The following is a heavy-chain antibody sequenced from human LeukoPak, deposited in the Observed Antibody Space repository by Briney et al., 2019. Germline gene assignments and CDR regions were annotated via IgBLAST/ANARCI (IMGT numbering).Heavy chain of an antibody. CDR3: AKEDYYYDSSGYYYPAFDI. CDR2: ISGNGGST. V-gene: IGHV3-23*01. J-gene: IGHJ3*02. CDR1: GFTFSSYA. D-gene: IGHD3-22*01. Sequence: QPGGSLRLSCAASGFTFSSYAMSWVRQAPGKGLEWVSAISGNGGSTYYADSVKGRFTISRDNSKNTLYLQMNSLRAEDTAVYYCAKEDYYYDSSGYYYPAFDIWGQGTMVTVSS.